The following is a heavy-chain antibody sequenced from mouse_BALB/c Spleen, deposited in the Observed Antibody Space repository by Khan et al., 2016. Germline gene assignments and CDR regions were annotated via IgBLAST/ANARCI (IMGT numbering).Heavy chain of an antibody. Sequence: EVELVESGGGLVQPGGSLRLSCAPSGFTFTDYYMSWVRQPPGKALEWLGFIRNKANGYTTEYSASVKGRFTISRDNSQSIPYLQMNTLRAEDSATYYCAGLGWLRRDWYFDVWGAGTTVTVSS. D-gene: IGHD2-2*01. CDR3: AGLGWLRRDWYFDV. V-gene: IGHV7-3*02. CDR2: IRNKANGYTT. CDR1: GFTFTDYY. J-gene: IGHJ1*01.